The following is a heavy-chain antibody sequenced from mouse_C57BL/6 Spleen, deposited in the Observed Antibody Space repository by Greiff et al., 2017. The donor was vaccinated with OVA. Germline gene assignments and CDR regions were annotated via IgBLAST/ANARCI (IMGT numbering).Heavy chain of an antibody. CDR2: IWRGGST. Sequence: VQLQESGPGLVQPSQRLSITCTVSGFSFTSYGVHWVRQSPGKGLEWLGVIWRGGSTDYNAAFMSRLSITKDNSKSQVFFKMNSLQADDTAIYYCAKNGDAMDYWGQGTSVTVSS. CDR1: GFSFTSYG. J-gene: IGHJ4*01. CDR3: AKNGDAMDY. V-gene: IGHV2-5*01.